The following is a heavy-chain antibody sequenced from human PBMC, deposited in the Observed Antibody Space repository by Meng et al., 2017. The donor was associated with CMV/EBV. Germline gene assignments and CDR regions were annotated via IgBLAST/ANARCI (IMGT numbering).Heavy chain of an antibody. CDR3: ARFDNWKACFDY. CDR1: GGSFSGYY. J-gene: IGHJ4*02. Sequence: GSLRLSCAVYGGSFSGYYWSWIRQPPGKGLEWLGEINHSGSTNYNPSLKSRVTISVDTSKNQFSLKLSSVTAADTAVYYCARFDNWKACFDYWGQGTLVTVSS. CDR2: INHSGST. D-gene: IGHD1-20*01. V-gene: IGHV4-34*01.